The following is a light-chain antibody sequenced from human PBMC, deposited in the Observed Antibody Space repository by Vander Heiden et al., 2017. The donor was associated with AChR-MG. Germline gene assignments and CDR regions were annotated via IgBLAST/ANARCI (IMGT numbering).Light chain of an antibody. CDR1: QTVSSN. Sequence: EIVMTQSPATLSVSPGERATLSCRASQTVSSNLAWYQQKPGQAPRLVIYGASTRATDIPARFSGSGSGTEFTLTISRLQSEDFAVYYCQQYNNWPLTFGGGTEVEIK. CDR2: GAS. V-gene: IGKV3-15*01. J-gene: IGKJ4*01. CDR3: QQYNNWPLT.